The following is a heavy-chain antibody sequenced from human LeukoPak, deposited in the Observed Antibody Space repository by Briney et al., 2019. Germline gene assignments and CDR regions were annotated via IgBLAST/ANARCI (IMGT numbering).Heavy chain of an antibody. Sequence: SETLSLTCTVSGGSISSGSYYWSWIRQPAGKGLEWIGRIYTSGSTNYNPSLKSRVTISVDTSKNQFSLKLSSVTAADTAVYYCATGPGSSPYYYYYYYMDVWGKGTTVTISS. CDR3: ATGPGSSPYYYYYYYMDV. CDR2: IYTSGST. J-gene: IGHJ6*03. D-gene: IGHD1-26*01. CDR1: GGSISSGSYY. V-gene: IGHV4-61*02.